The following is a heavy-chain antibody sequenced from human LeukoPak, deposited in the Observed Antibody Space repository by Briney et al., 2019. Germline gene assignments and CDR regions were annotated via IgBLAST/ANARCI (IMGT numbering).Heavy chain of an antibody. V-gene: IGHV4-39*07. CDR1: GGSISSSSYY. J-gene: IGHJ5*02. D-gene: IGHD2-8*01. CDR3: ARNHRYCTNGVCYSNWFDP. Sequence: SETLSLTCTVSGGSISSSSYYWGWIRQPPGKGLEWIGSIYYSGSTYYNPSLKSRVTISVDTSKNQFSLKLSSVTAADTAVYYCARNHRYCTNGVCYSNWFDPWGQGTLVTVSS. CDR2: IYYSGST.